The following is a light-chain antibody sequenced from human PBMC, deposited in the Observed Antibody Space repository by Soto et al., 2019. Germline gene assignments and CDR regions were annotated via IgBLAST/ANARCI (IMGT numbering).Light chain of an antibody. J-gene: IGKJ4*01. V-gene: IGKV1-5*01. CDR2: DAS. CDR1: QSISSC. CDR3: QQGNSFPLT. Sequence: DIEMTQSPGTLSASVGDRVTITCRASQSISSCLACYQQKPGKAPTLLIYDASSLESGVPSRFRGSGSGTEFSLTISSLQPEDFATYYCQQGNSFPLTFGRGTKLDI.